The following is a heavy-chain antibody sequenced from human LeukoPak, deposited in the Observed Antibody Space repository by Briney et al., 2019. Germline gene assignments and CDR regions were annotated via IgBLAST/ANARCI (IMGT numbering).Heavy chain of an antibody. V-gene: IGHV1-2*06. CDR2: INPNSGGT. D-gene: IGHD6-13*01. J-gene: IGHJ4*02. Sequence: ASVKVSCKASGYTFTGYYMHWVRQAPGQGLEWMGRINPNSGGTNYAQKFQGRVTMTRDTSISTAYMELSRLRSDDTAVYYCARDLSSSSWKNYWGQGTLVTVSS. CDR3: ARDLSSSSWKNY. CDR1: GYTFTGYY.